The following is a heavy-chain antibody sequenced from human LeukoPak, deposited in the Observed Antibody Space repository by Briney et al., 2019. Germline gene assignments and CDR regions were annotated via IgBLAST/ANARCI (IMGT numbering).Heavy chain of an antibody. D-gene: IGHD5-24*01. Sequence: GGSLRLSCAASGFTVSSNYMSWVRQAPGKGLEWVAVISYDGSNKYYADSVKGRFTISRDNSKNTLYLQMNSLRAEDTAVYYCAKDLFEMATIGYFDYWGQGTLVTVSS. V-gene: IGHV3-30*18. CDR3: AKDLFEMATIGYFDY. CDR1: GFTVSSNY. CDR2: ISYDGSNK. J-gene: IGHJ4*02.